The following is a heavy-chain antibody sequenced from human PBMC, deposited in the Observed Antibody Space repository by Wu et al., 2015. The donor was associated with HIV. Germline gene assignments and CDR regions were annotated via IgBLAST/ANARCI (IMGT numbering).Heavy chain of an antibody. Sequence: AQMVQSGTEMKKSGASVKISCSTSGYTFSAYYIHWVRQAPGQGLEWMGWINPGSGDTKFAQTFQGRLTMARDTATNTVNLILASVKPNDTATYYCARDWQFQVTFGDFYMDIWGNGDHSHRL. V-gene: IGHV1-2*02. J-gene: IGHJ6*03. CDR3: ARDWQFQVTFGDFYMDI. CDR2: INPGSGDT. D-gene: IGHD3-3*01. CDR1: GYTFSAYY.